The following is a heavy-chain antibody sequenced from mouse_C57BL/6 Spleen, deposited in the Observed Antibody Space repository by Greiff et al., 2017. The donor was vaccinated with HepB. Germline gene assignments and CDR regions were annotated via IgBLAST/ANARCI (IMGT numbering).Heavy chain of an antibody. J-gene: IGHJ4*01. CDR1: GFTFSDYY. D-gene: IGHD2-4*01. CDR2: ISNGGGST. CDR3: ARGLRSAMDY. V-gene: IGHV5-12*01. Sequence: EVKLMESGGGLVQPGGSLKLSCAASGFTFSDYYMYWVRQTPEKRLEWVAYISNGGGSTYYPDTVKGRFTISSDNAKNTLYLQMSRLKSEDTAMDYCARGLRSAMDYWGQGTSVTVSS.